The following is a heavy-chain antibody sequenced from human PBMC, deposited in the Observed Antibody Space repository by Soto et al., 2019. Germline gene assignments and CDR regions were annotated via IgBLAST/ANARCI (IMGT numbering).Heavy chain of an antibody. J-gene: IGHJ4*02. D-gene: IGHD6-13*01. CDR3: ARGADSSSWYEGDDY. Sequence: ASAKVSCKASGYTFTSYDINWVRQATGQGLEWMGWMNPNSGNTGYAQKFQGRVTMTRNTSISTAYMELSSLRSEDTAVYYCARGADSSSWYEGDDYWGQGTLVTVSS. CDR2: MNPNSGNT. V-gene: IGHV1-8*01. CDR1: GYTFTSYD.